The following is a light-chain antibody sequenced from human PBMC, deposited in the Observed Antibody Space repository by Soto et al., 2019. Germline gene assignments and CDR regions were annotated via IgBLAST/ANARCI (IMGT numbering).Light chain of an antibody. CDR2: GAS. CDR3: QQRNSWPPTFT. CDR1: QSVSNNY. V-gene: IGKV3D-20*02. J-gene: IGKJ5*01. Sequence: EIVLTQSPGTLSLSPGERATLSCRASQSVSNNYLAWYQQKPGQAPRLLIYGASNRATGIPDRFSGSGSGTDFTLTTSSLEPEDFAVYYCQQRNSWPPTFTFGQGTRLEIK.